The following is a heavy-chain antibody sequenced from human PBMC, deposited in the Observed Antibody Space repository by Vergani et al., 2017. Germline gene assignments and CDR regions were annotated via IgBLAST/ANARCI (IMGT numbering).Heavy chain of an antibody. Sequence: QAQLGQSDSEVKKPGDSVTLSCKTSGYTFVNHPIIWVRQGPGQGLEWMGWISPYNHKTLYSQKVEGRVTMTSDTSSSTVFLELRRLTSDDTAIYYCAGSQMATKDFDLWGRGTLVTVSS. J-gene: IGHJ4*02. D-gene: IGHD5-24*01. V-gene: IGHV1-18*04. CDR1: GYTFVNHP. CDR2: ISPYNHKT. CDR3: AGSQMATKDFDL.